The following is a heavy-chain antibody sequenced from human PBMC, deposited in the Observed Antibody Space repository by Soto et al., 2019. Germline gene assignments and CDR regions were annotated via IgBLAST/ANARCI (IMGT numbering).Heavy chain of an antibody. J-gene: IGHJ4*02. CDR3: ARHWGFWADF. Sequence: SETLSLTCTVSGGSISSYYWSWIRQPPGKGLEWIGYIYYSGSTNYNPSLKSRVTISADTSKNQFSLKLSSVTAADTAVYYCARHWGFWADFWGQGTLVTVSS. CDR1: GGSISSYY. D-gene: IGHD3-16*01. V-gene: IGHV4-59*08. CDR2: IYYSGST.